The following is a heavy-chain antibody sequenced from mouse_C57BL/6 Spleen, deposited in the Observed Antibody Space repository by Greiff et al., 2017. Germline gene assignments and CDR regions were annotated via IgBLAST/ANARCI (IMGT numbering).Heavy chain of an antibody. D-gene: IGHD3-2*02. Sequence: DVHLVESGEGLVKPGGSLKLSCAASGFTFSSYAMSWVRQTPEKRLEWVAYISSGGDYIYYADTVKGRFTISRDNARNTLYLQMSSLKSEDTAMYYCTRATAQAPGTYWGQGTLVTVSA. J-gene: IGHJ3*01. CDR2: ISSGGDYI. V-gene: IGHV5-9-1*02. CDR1: GFTFSSYA. CDR3: TRATAQAPGTY.